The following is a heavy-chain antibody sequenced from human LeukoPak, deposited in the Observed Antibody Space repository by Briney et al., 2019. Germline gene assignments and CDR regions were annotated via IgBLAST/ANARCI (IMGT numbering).Heavy chain of an antibody. CDR3: CSTNSFSY. D-gene: IGHD2-2*01. J-gene: IGHJ4*02. CDR1: GFAFSNYW. CDR2: IKQDGSET. Sequence: GGSLRLSCAASGFAFSNYWMNWVRQAPGKGLEWVANIKQDGSETYYVDSVKGRFTISRDNAKNSLYLRMNSLRAEDTALYYCCSTNSFSYWGQGTLVTVSS. V-gene: IGHV3-7*01.